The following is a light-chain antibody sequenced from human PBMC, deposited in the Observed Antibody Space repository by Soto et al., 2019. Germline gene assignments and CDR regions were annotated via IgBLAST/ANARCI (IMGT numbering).Light chain of an antibody. J-gene: IGKJ2*01. V-gene: IGKV3-15*01. CDR3: QQCNNRPYT. CDR2: DAS. Sequence: EVVMPQSPAPLSVSPGERATLYCRASQSVSSNLVWYQQKPYQAPRLLIYDASTRATGIPARFSGSGSGTEFTLTIGSLQSEDFALYYCQQCNNRPYTFGHGTKLE. CDR1: QSVSSN.